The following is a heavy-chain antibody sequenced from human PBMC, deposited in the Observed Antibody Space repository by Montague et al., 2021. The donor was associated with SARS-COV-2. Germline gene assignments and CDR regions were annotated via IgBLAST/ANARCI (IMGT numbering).Heavy chain of an antibody. D-gene: IGHD2-15*01. CDR1: GGSFSGYY. V-gene: IGHV4-34*01. CDR3: ARSQHCGGGRCYSLSWFDP. J-gene: IGHJ5*02. Sequence: SETLSLTCAVYGGSFSGYYWAWIRQSPGKGLEWIAEINDSGSTNYNFNPSLRSRVTISVDTSKSQFSLKLSSVSAEDTAVYYCARSQHCGGGRCYSLSWFDPWGQGTLVIVSS. CDR2: INDSGST.